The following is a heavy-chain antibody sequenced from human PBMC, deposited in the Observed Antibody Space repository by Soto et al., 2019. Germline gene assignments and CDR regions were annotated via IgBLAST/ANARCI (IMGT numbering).Heavy chain of an antibody. CDR3: ARAGSGSYFVSRYYYMDV. CDR1: GYTFTSYD. D-gene: IGHD3-10*01. J-gene: IGHJ6*03. V-gene: IGHV1-8*01. Sequence: ASVKVSCKASGYTFTSYDINWVRQATGQGLEWMGWMNPNSGNTGYAQKFQGRVTMTRNTSISTAYMELSSLRSEDTAVYYCARAGSGSYFVSRYYYMDVWGKGTTVTVSS. CDR2: MNPNSGNT.